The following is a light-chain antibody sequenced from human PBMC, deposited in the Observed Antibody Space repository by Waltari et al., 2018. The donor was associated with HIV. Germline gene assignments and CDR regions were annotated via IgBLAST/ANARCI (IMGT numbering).Light chain of an antibody. CDR3: ASYTRSGILL. V-gene: IGLV2-14*01. Sequence: QSALTQPASVSGSPGRSITISCIGSSSDIGASNFVSWYQQPPGNAPKLMIYEVSDRPSGSSNRFSGSKSGITASLTISGLQADDEADYYCASYTRSGILLFGGGTRLTVL. J-gene: IGLJ2*01. CDR1: SSDIGASNF. CDR2: EVS.